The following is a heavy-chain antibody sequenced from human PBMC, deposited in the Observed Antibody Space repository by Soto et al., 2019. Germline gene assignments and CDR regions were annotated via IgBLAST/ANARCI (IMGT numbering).Heavy chain of an antibody. Sequence: GGSLRPSCTVSGFAFNNYGINWVRQAPGKGLEWVSSISKSDYTYYSDSVTGRFTISRDNAKNSVSLQMNTLRVEDTAVYYCARGDSIIIPAVSDFWGQGTLVTVSS. J-gene: IGHJ4*02. CDR1: GFAFNNYG. CDR2: ISKSDYT. CDR3: ARGDSIIIPAVSDF. D-gene: IGHD2-2*01. V-gene: IGHV3-21*01.